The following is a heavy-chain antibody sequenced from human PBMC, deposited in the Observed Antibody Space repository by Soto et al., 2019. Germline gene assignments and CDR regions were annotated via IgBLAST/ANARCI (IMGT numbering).Heavy chain of an antibody. CDR2: ISSSSSTT. CDR3: ARDAGSWGY. J-gene: IGHJ4*02. V-gene: IGHV3-48*02. D-gene: IGHD3-10*01. CDR1: GFTFTTYS. Sequence: EVQLVESGGGLVQPGGSLRLSCAASGFTFTTYSMNWVRQAPGKGLEWVSYISSSSSTTYYADSVKGRFTISRDNAKSSLYLQRNSLRDEDTAVYYCARDAGSWGYWGQGTLVTVSS.